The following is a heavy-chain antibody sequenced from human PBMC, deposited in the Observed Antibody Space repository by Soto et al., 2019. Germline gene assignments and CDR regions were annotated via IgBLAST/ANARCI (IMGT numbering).Heavy chain of an antibody. V-gene: IGHV1-8*01. CDR1: GFTFTIYD. CDR2: VNPNSGNT. Sequence: VQLLQSGAEVKKPGASVKVSCKTSGFTFTIYDINWVRQAPGQGLEWLGWVNPNSGNTDYAQKFQGRVTMTRNTSITTAYMELSSLRSEDTAVYYCARVPFVNFGDSVPFDYWGQGTLVTVSS. J-gene: IGHJ4*02. D-gene: IGHD4-17*01. CDR3: ARVPFVNFGDSVPFDY.